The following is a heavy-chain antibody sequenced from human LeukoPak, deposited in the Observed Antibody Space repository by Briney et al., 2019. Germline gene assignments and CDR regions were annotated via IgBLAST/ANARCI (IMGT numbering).Heavy chain of an antibody. V-gene: IGHV4-31*03. Sequence: SQTLSLTCTVSGGSISSGGYYWSWLRQHPGKGLEWIGYIYYSGSTYYNPSLKSRVTISVDTSKNQFSLKLSSVTAADTAVYYCARDAFDSSGYYKIDYWGQGTLVTVSS. CDR1: GGSISSGGYY. CDR3: ARDAFDSSGYYKIDY. J-gene: IGHJ4*02. CDR2: IYYSGST. D-gene: IGHD3-22*01.